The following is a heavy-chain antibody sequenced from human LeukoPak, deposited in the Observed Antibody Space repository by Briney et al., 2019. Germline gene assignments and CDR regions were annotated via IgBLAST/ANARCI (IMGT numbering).Heavy chain of an antibody. CDR3: ARGRGSYPNYFDF. D-gene: IGHD3-16*01. CDR2: ISSSSSYI. Sequence: TGGSLRLSCAASGFTFSSYTMNWVRQAPGKGLEWVSSISSSSSYIYYADSVKGRFTISRDNAKNSLYLQMNSLRAEDTAVYYCARGRGSYPNYFDFWGQGTLVTVSS. CDR1: GFTFSSYT. J-gene: IGHJ4*02. V-gene: IGHV3-21*01.